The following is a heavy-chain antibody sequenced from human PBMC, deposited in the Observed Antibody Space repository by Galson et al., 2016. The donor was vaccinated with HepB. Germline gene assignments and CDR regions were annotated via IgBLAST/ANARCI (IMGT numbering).Heavy chain of an antibody. CDR1: GFTFSSSA. CDR2: IAGSGGST. V-gene: IGHV3-23*01. Sequence: SLRLSCAASGFTFSSSAMSWVRQAPGKGLEWVSTIAGSGGSTFYADSVKGRFTISRDISRNTLYLQVSSLRAEDTAVYYCAKDRYDSIGYYYVAWGQGTLVTVSS. J-gene: IGHJ4*02. CDR3: AKDRYDSIGYYYVA. D-gene: IGHD3-22*01.